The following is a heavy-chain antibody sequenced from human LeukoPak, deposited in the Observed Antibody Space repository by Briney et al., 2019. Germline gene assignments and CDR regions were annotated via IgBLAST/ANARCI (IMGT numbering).Heavy chain of an antibody. J-gene: IGHJ4*02. D-gene: IGHD6-19*01. CDR2: IRSKAYGGTT. CDR3: TASSGWYYFDY. CDR1: GFTFGDYA. Sequence: PGRSLRLSCTASGFTFGDYAMSWFRQAPGKGLEWVGFIRSKAYGGTTEYAASVKGRFTISRDNSKSIAYLQMNSLKTEDTAVYYCTASSGWYYFDYWGQGTLVTVSS. V-gene: IGHV3-49*03.